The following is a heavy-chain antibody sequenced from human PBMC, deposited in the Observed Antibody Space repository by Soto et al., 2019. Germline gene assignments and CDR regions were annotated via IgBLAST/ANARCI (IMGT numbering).Heavy chain of an antibody. CDR2: IWYDGSNK. Sequence: QVQLVESGGGVVKPGRSLRLSCAASGFTFSSYGMHWVRQAPGKGLEWVAVIWYDGSNKYYADSVKGRFTISRDNSKNTLYLQMNSLRAADTAVYYCARDQVGAFDYWGQGTLVTVSS. CDR3: ARDQVGAFDY. J-gene: IGHJ4*02. D-gene: IGHD3-16*01. CDR1: GFTFSSYG. V-gene: IGHV3-33*01.